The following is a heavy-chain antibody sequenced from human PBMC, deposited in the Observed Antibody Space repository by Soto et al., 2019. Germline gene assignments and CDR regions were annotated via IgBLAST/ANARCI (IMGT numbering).Heavy chain of an antibody. D-gene: IGHD3-10*01. J-gene: IGHJ6*02. Sequence: PFAPLSLTCSVSGGSIISYYWSCIGQHAGKGLEWIGRIYTSGSTNYNPSLKSRVTMSVDTSKNQFSLKLSSVTAADTAVYYCASGSGSYYSSYGMDVWGQGTTVTVSS. CDR1: GGSIISYY. V-gene: IGHV4-4*07. CDR2: IYTSGST. CDR3: ASGSGSYYSSYGMDV.